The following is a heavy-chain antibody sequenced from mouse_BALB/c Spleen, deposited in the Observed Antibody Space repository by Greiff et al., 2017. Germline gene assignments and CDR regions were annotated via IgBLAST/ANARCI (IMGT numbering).Heavy chain of an antibody. CDR1: GFTFSSYA. D-gene: IGHD3-1*01. J-gene: IGHJ4*01. CDR2: ISSGGSYT. Sequence: EVQLVESGGGLVKPGGSLKLSCAASGFTFSSYAMSWVRQSPEKRLEWVAEISSGGSYTYYPDTVTGRFTISRDNAKNTLYLEMSSLRSEDTAMYYCARPSAYSMDYWGQGTSVTVSS. V-gene: IGHV5-9-4*01. CDR3: ARPSAYSMDY.